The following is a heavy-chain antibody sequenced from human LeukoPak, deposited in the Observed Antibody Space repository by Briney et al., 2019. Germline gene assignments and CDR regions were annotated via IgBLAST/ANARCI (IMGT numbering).Heavy chain of an antibody. J-gene: IGHJ4*02. CDR1: GFTFSTYW. CDR3: VRRYCSGGSCYSDN. CDR2: INSDGSST. V-gene: IGHV3-74*01. D-gene: IGHD2-15*01. Sequence: GGSLRLSCAASGFTFSTYWMHWVRHAPGKGLVWVSYINSDGSSTNYADSVKGRFTISRDNAQNTLYLQMNSLRADDTAVYYCVRRYCSGGSCYSDNWGQGTLVTVSS.